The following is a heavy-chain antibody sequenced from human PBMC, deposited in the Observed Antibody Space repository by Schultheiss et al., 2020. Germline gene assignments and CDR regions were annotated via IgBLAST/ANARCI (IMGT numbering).Heavy chain of an antibody. J-gene: IGHJ4*02. CDR2: IKSKTDGGTT. CDR1: GFTFSSYA. V-gene: IGHV3-15*01. CDR3: TTVSVWFGELYPPG. Sequence: GGSLRLSCAASGFTFSSYAMHWVRQAPGKGLELVGRIKSKTDGGTTDYAAPVKGRFTISRDDSKNTLYLQMNSLKTEDTAVYYCTTVSVWFGELYPPGWGQGTLVTVSS. D-gene: IGHD3-10*01.